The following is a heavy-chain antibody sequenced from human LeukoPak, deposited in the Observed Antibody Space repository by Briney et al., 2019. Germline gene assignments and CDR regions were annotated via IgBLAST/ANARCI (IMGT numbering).Heavy chain of an antibody. Sequence: SETLSLTCTVSGGSIRSSSHYWGWIRQPPGKGLEWIGSIYYSGITYYDPSLKSRVTISVDTSKNQFSLNLRSVTAADTAVYYCAGILVVTATDYFQYWGQGILVTVSS. J-gene: IGHJ4*02. D-gene: IGHD2-21*02. CDR1: GGSIRSSSHY. CDR2: IYYSGIT. CDR3: AGILVVTATDYFQY. V-gene: IGHV4-39*01.